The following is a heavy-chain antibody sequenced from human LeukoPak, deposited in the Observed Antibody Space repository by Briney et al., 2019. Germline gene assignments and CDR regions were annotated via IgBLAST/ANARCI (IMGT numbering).Heavy chain of an antibody. CDR1: GYTFTSYG. V-gene: IGHV1-18*01. CDR3: AREQQLGYYYYYMDV. D-gene: IGHD6-13*01. J-gene: IGHJ6*03. Sequence: ASVKVSCKASGYTFTSYGISWVRQAPGQGLEWMGWISAYNGNTNYAQKLQGRVTMTTDTSTSTAYMELRSLRSDDTAVYYCAREQQLGYYYYYMDVWGKGTTVTISS. CDR2: ISAYNGNT.